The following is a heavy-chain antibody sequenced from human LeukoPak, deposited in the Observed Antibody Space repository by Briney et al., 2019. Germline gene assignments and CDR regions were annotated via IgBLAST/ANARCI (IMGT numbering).Heavy chain of an antibody. Sequence: ASVKVSCKASGYTFTSYYMHWVRQAPGQGLEWMGIINPSGGRTSYEQKYQGRVTMPRDTSTSTVYMELSSLRSEDTAVYYCARGWLGETTVVAPYNYWGQGPLVTVSS. D-gene: IGHD4-23*01. J-gene: IGHJ4*02. V-gene: IGHV1-46*01. CDR2: INPSGGRT. CDR3: ARGWLGETTVVAPYNY. CDR1: GYTFTSYY.